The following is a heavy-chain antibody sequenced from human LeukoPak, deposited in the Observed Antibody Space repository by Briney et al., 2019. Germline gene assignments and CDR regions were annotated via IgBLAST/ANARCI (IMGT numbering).Heavy chain of an antibody. CDR2: IYYSGST. D-gene: IGHD4-11*01. CDR3: ARNIMTTVTTPFDY. Sequence: SETLSLTCTVSGGSISSSSYYWGWIRQPPGRVLEWIGSIYYSGSTYYTPSHKSRVTILVDTSKNQFSLKLSSVPAADTAVYYCARNIMTTVTTPFDYWGQGTLVTVSS. V-gene: IGHV4-39*07. CDR1: GGSISSSSYY. J-gene: IGHJ4*02.